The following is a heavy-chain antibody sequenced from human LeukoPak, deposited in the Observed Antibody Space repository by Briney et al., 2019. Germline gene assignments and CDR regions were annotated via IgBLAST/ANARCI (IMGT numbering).Heavy chain of an antibody. CDR3: ARGREANY. J-gene: IGHJ4*02. Sequence: GGSLRLSCAASGFTFSNYAMHWVRQAPGKGLEYVSAISNNGSSTYYANSVKGRFTISRDNSKNTLYLQMGSLRDEDTAVYYCARGREANYWGQGTLVTVSS. CDR1: GFTFSNYA. V-gene: IGHV3-64*01. CDR2: ISNNGSST.